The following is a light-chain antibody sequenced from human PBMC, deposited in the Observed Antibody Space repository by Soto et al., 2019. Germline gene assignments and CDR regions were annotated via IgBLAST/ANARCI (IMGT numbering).Light chain of an antibody. CDR3: AAWDDSLSGYV. Sequence: QSVLTQPPSASGTPGQRVTISCSGSSSNLGTNYVYWYQQLPGTAPKLLIYTNSQRPSGVPDRFSVSKSGTSASLAISGLRSEDEADYYCAAWDDSLSGYVLGTGTKLTVL. CDR2: TNS. V-gene: IGLV1-47*02. CDR1: SSNLGTNY. J-gene: IGLJ1*01.